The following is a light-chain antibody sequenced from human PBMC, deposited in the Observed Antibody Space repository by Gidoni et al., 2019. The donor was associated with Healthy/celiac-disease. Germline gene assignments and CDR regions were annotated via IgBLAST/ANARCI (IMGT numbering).Light chain of an antibody. V-gene: IGKV1-5*03. CDR1: PTIGGF. CDR3: QQYKSYST. CDR2: RAS. J-gene: IGKJ1*01. Sequence: DIQMTQSPSTLSASVGDSVTITCRASPTIGGFLAWYQQKPGKAPRLLIYRASGLQSGVPSRFSGSGSGTEFTLTISRLQPDDFATYYCQQYKSYSTFGQXTKVEV.